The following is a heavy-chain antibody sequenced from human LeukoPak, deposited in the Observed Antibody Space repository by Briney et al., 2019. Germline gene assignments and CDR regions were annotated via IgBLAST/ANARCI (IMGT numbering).Heavy chain of an antibody. D-gene: IGHD3-22*01. CDR2: ISVSGGNT. V-gene: IGHV3-23*01. CDR3: ARDPEYYYDSSGRFDY. J-gene: IGHJ4*02. CDR1: GFTFSTYA. Sequence: GGSLRLSCAASGFTFSTYAMSWVRQAPGKGLDWVSTISVSGGNTYYADSVKGRFTISRDNAKNSLYLQMNSLRAEDTAVYYCARDPEYYYDSSGRFDYWGQGTLVTVSS.